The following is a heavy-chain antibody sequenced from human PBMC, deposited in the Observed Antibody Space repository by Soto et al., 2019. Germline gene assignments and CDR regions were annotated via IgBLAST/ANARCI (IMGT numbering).Heavy chain of an antibody. V-gene: IGHV3-30-3*01. D-gene: IGHD2-2*01. CDR2: ISYDGSNK. Sequence: RLSCAASGFTFSSYAMHWVRQAPGKGLEWVAVISYDGSNKYYADSVKGRFTISRDNSKNTLYLQMNSLRAEDTAVYYCARDGDIVVVPAAIRFDYYYYGMDVWGQGTTVTVSS. CDR1: GFTFSSYA. CDR3: ARDGDIVVVPAAIRFDYYYYGMDV. J-gene: IGHJ6*02.